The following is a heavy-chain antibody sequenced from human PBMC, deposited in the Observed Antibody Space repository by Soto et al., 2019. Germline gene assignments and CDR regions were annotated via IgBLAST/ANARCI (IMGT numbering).Heavy chain of an antibody. Sequence: PSETLSLTCTVSGGSISSSSYYWGWIRQPPGKGLEWIGSIYYSGSTYYNPSLKSRVTISVDTSKNQFSLKLSSVTAADTAVYYCARHGHYDFWSGYGYWYFDYWGQGTLVTSPQ. V-gene: IGHV4-39*01. J-gene: IGHJ4*02. CDR3: ARHGHYDFWSGYGYWYFDY. CDR2: IYYSGST. CDR1: GGSISSSSYY. D-gene: IGHD3-3*01.